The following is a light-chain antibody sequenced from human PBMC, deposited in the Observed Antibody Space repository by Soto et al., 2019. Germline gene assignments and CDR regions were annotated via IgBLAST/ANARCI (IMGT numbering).Light chain of an antibody. CDR3: QQYSTYPYI. Sequence: AIRMTQSPSSFSASTGDRVTITCRASQGISSYLAWYQQKPGKAPKLLIYAASTLQSGVPSRFSGSGSGTDFTLTISCLQSEDFATYYCQQYSTYPYIFGQGTKVEIK. V-gene: IGKV1-8*01. J-gene: IGKJ2*01. CDR2: AAS. CDR1: QGISSY.